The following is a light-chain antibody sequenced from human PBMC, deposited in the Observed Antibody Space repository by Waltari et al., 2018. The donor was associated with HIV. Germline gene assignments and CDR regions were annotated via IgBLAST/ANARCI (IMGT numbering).Light chain of an antibody. CDR3: QQYDNLPPS. V-gene: IGKV1-33*01. J-gene: IGKJ4*01. CDR1: ATITTY. Sequence: DIQMTQSPSSLSASVGDRVTISGRASATITTYLNWSQQIPRKAPKLLIYGSSILETGVPSRFSGSGSGTDFTFTISNLQPEDIATYHCQQYDNLPPSFGGGTRVEIK. CDR2: GSS.